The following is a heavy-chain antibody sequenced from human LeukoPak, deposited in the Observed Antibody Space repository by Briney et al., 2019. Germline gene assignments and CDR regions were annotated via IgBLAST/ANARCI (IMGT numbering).Heavy chain of an antibody. CDR2: IKRGSGGK. Sequence: GGSLRLSCAASGFTFNGYSMSWVRQAPGKGLEWVANIKRGSGGKCYVDSVKGRFTISRDNAKNSLYLQMNSLRAEDTALYYCAKGDSSSWYGEGSFDYWGQGTLVTVAS. CDR1: GFTFNGYS. D-gene: IGHD6-13*01. V-gene: IGHV3-7*03. CDR3: AKGDSSSWYGEGSFDY. J-gene: IGHJ4*02.